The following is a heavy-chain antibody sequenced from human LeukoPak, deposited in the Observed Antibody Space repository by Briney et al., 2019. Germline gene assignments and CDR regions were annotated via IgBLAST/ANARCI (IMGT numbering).Heavy chain of an antibody. J-gene: IGHJ4*02. D-gene: IGHD3-22*01. CDR1: GGSISSDSYY. CDR2: VYYTGST. Sequence: SETLSLTCTVSGGSISSDSYYWSWIRQRPGLGLGWIGYVYYTGSTYYNPSLRSRISLSLDTSEKQISLRLTSVTATDSAVYYCARGLYDTSGYYFDYWGQGSLVTVSS. CDR3: ARGLYDTSGYYFDY. V-gene: IGHV4-31*03.